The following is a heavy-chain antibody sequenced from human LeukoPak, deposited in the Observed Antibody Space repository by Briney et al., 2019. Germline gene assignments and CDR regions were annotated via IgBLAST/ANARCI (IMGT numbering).Heavy chain of an antibody. CDR2: ISSSSSTI. J-gene: IGHJ6*03. CDR3: ARDLYGASFYMDV. V-gene: IGHV3-48*01. CDR1: GFTFSSYS. Sequence: GGSLRLSCAASGFTFSSYSMNWVRQAPGKGLEWVSYISSSSSTIYYADSVKGRFTISRDNAKNSLYLQMNSLRAEDTAVYYCARDLYGASFYMDVWGKGTTVTVSS. D-gene: IGHD3-10*01.